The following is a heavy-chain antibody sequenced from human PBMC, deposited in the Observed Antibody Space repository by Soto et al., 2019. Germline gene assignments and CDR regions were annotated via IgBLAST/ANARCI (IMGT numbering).Heavy chain of an antibody. Sequence: EVQLVESGGGLVKPGGSLRLSCAASGFTFSSYSMNWVRQAPGKGLEWVSSISSSSSYIYYADSVKGRFTIPRDNAKNSLYLQMNSLRAEDTAVYYCATGEYYYDSSGYYYCWGQGTLVTVSS. V-gene: IGHV3-21*01. CDR1: GFTFSSYS. J-gene: IGHJ4*02. D-gene: IGHD3-22*01. CDR2: ISSSSSYI. CDR3: ATGEYYYDSSGYYYC.